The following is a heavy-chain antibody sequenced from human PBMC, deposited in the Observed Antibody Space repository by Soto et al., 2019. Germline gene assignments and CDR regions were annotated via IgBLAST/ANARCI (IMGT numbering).Heavy chain of an antibody. V-gene: IGHV4-34*01. Sequence: QVQLQQWGAGLLKPSETLSLTCAVYGGSFSDFYWTWIRQLPGKGLEWIGEINHSGSTNYNPSLKSRVAQSLDTSTNQISLNMRSEPAAHTAVYDCGPRGAVADPRGYWRQGTLVTVSS. CDR2: INHSGST. D-gene: IGHD6-19*01. CDR1: GGSFSDFY. J-gene: IGHJ4*02. CDR3: GPRGAVADPRGY.